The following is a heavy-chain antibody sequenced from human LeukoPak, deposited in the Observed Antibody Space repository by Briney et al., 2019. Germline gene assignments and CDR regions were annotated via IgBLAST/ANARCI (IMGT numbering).Heavy chain of an antibody. D-gene: IGHD3-10*01. CDR3: AKKGEGIIEIDY. V-gene: IGHV3-30*18. CDR1: GFTFSSYG. CDR2: ISYDGSNK. Sequence: PGRSLRLSCAASGFTFSSYGMHWVRQAPGKGLEWVAVISYDGSNKYYADSVKGRFTISRDNSKNTLYLQMNSLRAEDTAVYYGAKKGEGIIEIDYWGQGTLVTVSS. J-gene: IGHJ4*01.